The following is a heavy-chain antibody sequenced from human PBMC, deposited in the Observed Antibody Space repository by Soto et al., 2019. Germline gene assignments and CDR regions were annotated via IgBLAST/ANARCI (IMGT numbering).Heavy chain of an antibody. Sequence: PSETLSLTCAVYGGSFSGYYWSWIRQPPGKGLEWIGEINHSGSTNYNPSLKSRVTISVDTSKNQFSLKLSSVTAADTAVYYCASAPSIYYYDWGSYLHNWFDPWGQGTLVTVSS. CDR2: INHSGST. CDR1: GGSFSGYY. V-gene: IGHV4-34*01. J-gene: IGHJ5*02. CDR3: ASAPSIYYYDWGSYLHNWFDP. D-gene: IGHD3-10*01.